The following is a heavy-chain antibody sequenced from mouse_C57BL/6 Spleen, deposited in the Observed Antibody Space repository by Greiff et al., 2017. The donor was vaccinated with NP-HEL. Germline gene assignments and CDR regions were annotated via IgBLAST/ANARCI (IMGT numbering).Heavy chain of an antibody. V-gene: IGHV5-4*01. Sequence: EVQLQESGGGLVKPGGSLKLSCAASGFTFSSYAMSWVRQTPEKRLEWVATISDGGSYTYYPDNVKGRFTISRDNAKNNLYLQMSHLKSDDTAMYDCARDVHRFAYWGPGTLVTVSA. J-gene: IGHJ3*01. CDR3: ARDVHRFAY. CDR2: ISDGGSYT. CDR1: GFTFSSYA.